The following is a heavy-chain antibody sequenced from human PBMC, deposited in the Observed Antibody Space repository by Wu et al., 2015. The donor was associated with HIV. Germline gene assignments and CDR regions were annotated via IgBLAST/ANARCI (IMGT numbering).Heavy chain of an antibody. J-gene: IGHJ6*03. CDR1: GGTLSSYA. CDR2: IRPDSGAT. Sequence: QVQLVQSGAEVKKPGSSVKVSCKASGGTLSSYALNWVRQAPGQGLEWMGWIRPDSGATHYAEKFQDRVTMTRDASISTAYMQLNRLRSDDTAVYFCARDLGNDFAVRGYYWYMDVWGRGTAITVSS. D-gene: IGHD3/OR15-3a*01. CDR3: ARDLGNDFAVRGYYWYMDV. V-gene: IGHV1-2*02.